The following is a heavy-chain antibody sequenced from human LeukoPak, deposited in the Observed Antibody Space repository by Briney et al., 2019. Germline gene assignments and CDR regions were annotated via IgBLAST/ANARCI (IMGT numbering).Heavy chain of an antibody. D-gene: IGHD4-23*01. Sequence: PGGSLRLSCAASGFTFSSYAMSWVRQAPGKGLAWVSIIKGDGTTTNYADSVKGRFTISRDNSKNTLYLQMNSLRAEDTAVYYCAKDVYGDYGGLDYWGQGTLVTVSS. J-gene: IGHJ4*02. CDR1: GFTFSSYA. CDR3: AKDVYGDYGGLDY. CDR2: IKGDGTTT. V-gene: IGHV3-23*03.